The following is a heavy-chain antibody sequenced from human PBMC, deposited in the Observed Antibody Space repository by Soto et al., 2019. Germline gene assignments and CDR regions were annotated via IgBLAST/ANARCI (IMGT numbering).Heavy chain of an antibody. Sequence: GGSLRLSCAASGFTFSNAWMSWVRQATEKRLEWVGRIKSKTDGGTTDYAAPVKGRFTISRDDSKNTLYLQMNSLKTEDTAVYYCTTGGLNCSSTSCYYYYYYMDVWGKGTTVTVSS. CDR1: GFTFSNAW. D-gene: IGHD2-2*01. CDR3: TTGGLNCSSTSCYYYYYYMDV. V-gene: IGHV3-15*01. CDR2: IKSKTDGGTT. J-gene: IGHJ6*03.